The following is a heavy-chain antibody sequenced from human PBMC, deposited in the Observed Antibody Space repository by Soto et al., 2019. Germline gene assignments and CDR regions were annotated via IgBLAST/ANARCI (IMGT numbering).Heavy chain of an antibody. CDR2: IYHSGST. J-gene: IGHJ5*02. D-gene: IGHD3-16*01. CDR3: ATSRTYIYDSGFNL. V-gene: IGHV4-30-2*01. Sequence: PSETLSLTCAVSGGSISSGAYSWSWIRQPPGKGLEWIGYIYHSGSTYYNPSLKSRVTISVDRSKNQFSLKLSSVTAADTAVYYCATSRTYIYDSGFNLWGQGTLVTVSS. CDR1: GGSISSGAYS.